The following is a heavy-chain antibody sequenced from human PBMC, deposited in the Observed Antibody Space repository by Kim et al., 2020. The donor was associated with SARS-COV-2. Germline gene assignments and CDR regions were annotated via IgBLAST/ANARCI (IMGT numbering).Heavy chain of an antibody. Sequence: DPVKGQLTISRDNAKNTSYLQMNSLTAEDTAVYYCAKDDTLQRIAAVDYWGQGTLVTVSS. D-gene: IGHD6-13*01. J-gene: IGHJ4*02. V-gene: IGHV3-23*01. CDR3: AKDDTLQRIAAVDY.